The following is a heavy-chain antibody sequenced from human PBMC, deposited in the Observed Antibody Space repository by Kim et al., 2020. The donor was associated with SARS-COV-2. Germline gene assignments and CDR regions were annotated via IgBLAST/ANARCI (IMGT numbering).Heavy chain of an antibody. D-gene: IGHD2-21*02. V-gene: IGHV3-7*03. J-gene: IGHJ4*02. CDR3: ARGTDCAYDE. CDR1: GFTFSRYL. Sequence: GGSLRLSCAASGFTFSRYLMNWVRQAPGKGLEWVASINDDGSANSYEDSVKGRFTISRDNAKNTLYLQLKRMRAEATAVYDCARGTDCAYDEWGPGS. CDR2: INDDGSAN.